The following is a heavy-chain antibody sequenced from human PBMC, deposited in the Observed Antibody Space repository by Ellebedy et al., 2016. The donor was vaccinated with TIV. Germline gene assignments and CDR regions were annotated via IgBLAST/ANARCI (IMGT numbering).Heavy chain of an antibody. Sequence: GKSLKISCAASGFTFSTYIMNWVRQAPGKGLEWVSSISSSKNYIYYADSVKGRFTISRDNAKNSLYLQMNSLRAEDTAVYYCARATSVGDYIYYWGQGTLVTVSS. D-gene: IGHD4-17*01. CDR2: ISSSKNYI. V-gene: IGHV3-21*01. CDR1: GFTFSTYI. J-gene: IGHJ4*02. CDR3: ARATSVGDYIYY.